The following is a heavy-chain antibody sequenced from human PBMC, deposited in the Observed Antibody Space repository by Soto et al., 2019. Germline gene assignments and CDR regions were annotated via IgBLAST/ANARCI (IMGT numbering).Heavy chain of an antibody. J-gene: IGHJ4*02. CDR1: GYTFTSYG. D-gene: IGHD2-21*02. Sequence: ASVKVSCKASGYTFTSYGISWVRQAPGQGLEWMGWISAYNGNTNYAQKLQGRVTMTTDTSTSTAYMELRSLRSDDTAVYYCARELRLSDPPLYFFDYWSQGTLVTVSS. CDR3: ARELRLSDPPLYFFDY. CDR2: ISAYNGNT. V-gene: IGHV1-18*01.